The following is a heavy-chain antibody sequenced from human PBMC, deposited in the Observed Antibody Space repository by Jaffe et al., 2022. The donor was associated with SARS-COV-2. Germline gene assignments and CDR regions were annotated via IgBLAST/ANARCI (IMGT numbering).Heavy chain of an antibody. CDR3: ARHCSAGNCYSAFDL. D-gene: IGHD2-15*01. CDR1: GGSISSGSYF. CDR2: IYYTGST. J-gene: IGHJ4*02. Sequence: QLQLQESGPGLVKPSETLSLTCTVSGGSISSGSYFWAWIRQPPGKGLEWIGSIYYTGSTHYNPSLKSRVTISVDTSKNQFSLKLSSVTAADTAIYYCARHCSAGNCYSAFDLWGQGTLVTVSS. V-gene: IGHV4-39*01.